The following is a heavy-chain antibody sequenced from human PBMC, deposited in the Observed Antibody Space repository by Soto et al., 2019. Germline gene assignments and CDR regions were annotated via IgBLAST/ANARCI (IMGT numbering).Heavy chain of an antibody. CDR3: ARDGPLGIAARPTNWFDP. V-gene: IGHV1-69*13. J-gene: IGHJ5*02. D-gene: IGHD6-6*01. CDR1: GGTFSSYA. CDR2: IIPIFGTA. Sequence: SVKVSCKASGGTFSSYAISWVRQAPGQGLEWMGGIIPIFGTANYAQKFQGRVTITADESTSTAYMELSSLRSEDTAVYYCARDGPLGIAARPTNWFDPWGQGTLVTVS.